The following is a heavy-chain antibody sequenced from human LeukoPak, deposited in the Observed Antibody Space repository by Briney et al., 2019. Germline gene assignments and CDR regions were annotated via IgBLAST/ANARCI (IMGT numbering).Heavy chain of an antibody. CDR3: ARSVGQGAGHKYVQDY. J-gene: IGHJ4*02. D-gene: IGHD6-19*01. Sequence: GGSLRLSCAASGFTFSSYGMHWVRQAPGKGLEWVAVIWYDGSYKYYADSAMGRFTTSRDNSKNTLYLQMNSLRAEDTAVYYCARSVGQGAGHKYVQDYWGQGSLVTVSS. CDR1: GFTFSSYG. CDR2: IWYDGSYK. V-gene: IGHV3-33*01.